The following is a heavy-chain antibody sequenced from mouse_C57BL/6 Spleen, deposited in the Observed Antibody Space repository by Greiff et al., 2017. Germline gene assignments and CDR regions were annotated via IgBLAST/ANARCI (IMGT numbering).Heavy chain of an antibody. CDR2: IYPGSGNT. CDR1: GYTFTDYY. D-gene: IGHD1-1*01. V-gene: IGHV1-76*01. J-gene: IGHJ1*03. Sequence: QVQLKQSGAELVRPGASVKLSCKASGYTFTDYYINWVKQRPGQGLEWIARIYPGSGNTYYNEKFKGKATLTAEKSSSTAYMQLSSLTSEDSAVYFCARSFITTVVYWYFDVWGTGTTVTVSS. CDR3: ARSFITTVVYWYFDV.